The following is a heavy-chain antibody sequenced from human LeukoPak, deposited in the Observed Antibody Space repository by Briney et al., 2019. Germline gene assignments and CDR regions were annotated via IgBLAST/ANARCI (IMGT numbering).Heavy chain of an antibody. Sequence: ASVKVSCKASGYTFTSYGISWVRQAPGQGLEWMGWMNPNSGNTGYAQKFQGRVTITRNTSISTAYMELSSLRSEDTAVYYCARGNIVVVPAGPPDAFDIWGQGTMVTVSS. CDR3: ARGNIVVVPAGPPDAFDI. CDR2: MNPNSGNT. V-gene: IGHV1-8*03. D-gene: IGHD2-2*01. CDR1: GYTFTSYG. J-gene: IGHJ3*02.